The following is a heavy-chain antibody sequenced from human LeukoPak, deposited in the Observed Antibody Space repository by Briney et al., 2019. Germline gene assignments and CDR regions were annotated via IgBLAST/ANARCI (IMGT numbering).Heavy chain of an antibody. CDR1: GFTFSSYW. CDR3: SREVYSSGRSSFDY. CDR2: INSDGSST. D-gene: IGHD6-19*01. Sequence: GGSLRLSCAASGFTFSSYWMHCVRQAPGKGLVWVSRINSDGSSTIHADSVKGRFTISRDNAKNTLYLQMNSLRAEDTAVYYCSREVYSSGRSSFDYWGQGTLVTVSS. V-gene: IGHV3-74*01. J-gene: IGHJ4*02.